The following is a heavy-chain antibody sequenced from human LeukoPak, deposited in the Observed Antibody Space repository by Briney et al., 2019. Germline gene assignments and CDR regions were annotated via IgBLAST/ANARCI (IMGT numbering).Heavy chain of an antibody. CDR1: GFTLRHYY. CDR3: AKQAFAWNH. V-gene: IGHV3-11*01. J-gene: IGHJ4*02. CDR2: ISPDGDTI. D-gene: IGHD3-16*01. Sequence: GGSLRLSCAVSGFTLRHYYMSWIRQAPGKGLEWLSYISPDGDTIYYADSVKGRFTISRDNAKNSLSLQMNSLRAEDTALYYCAKQAFAWNHWGQGTLVTVSS.